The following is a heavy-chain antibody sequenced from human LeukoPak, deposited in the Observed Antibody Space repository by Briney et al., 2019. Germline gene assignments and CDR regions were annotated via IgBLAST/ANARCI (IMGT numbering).Heavy chain of an antibody. CDR1: GFTFSSYA. J-gene: IGHJ4*02. D-gene: IGHD2-15*01. V-gene: IGHV3-30*04. CDR3: ARSHDCSGGSCYLGSEDY. CDR2: ISYDGSNK. Sequence: LSGGSLRLSCAASGFTFSSYAMHWVRQAPGKGLEWVAVISYDGSNKYYADSVKGRFTISRDNSKNTLYLQMNSLRAEDTAVYYCARSHDCSGGSCYLGSEDYWGQGTLVTVSS.